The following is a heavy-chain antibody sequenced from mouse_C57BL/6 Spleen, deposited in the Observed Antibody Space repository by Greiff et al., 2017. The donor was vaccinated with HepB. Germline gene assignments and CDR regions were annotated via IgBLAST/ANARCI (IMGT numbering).Heavy chain of an antibody. Sequence: DVKLVESGGGLVQPGGSLKLSCAASGFTFSDYYMYWVRQTPEKRLEWVAYISNGGGSTYYPDTVKGRFTISRDNAKNTLYLQMSRLKSEDTAMYYCAREGYYGRSWFAYWGQGTLVTVSA. CDR3: AREGYYGRSWFAY. CDR1: GFTFSDYY. CDR2: ISNGGGST. J-gene: IGHJ3*01. V-gene: IGHV5-12*01. D-gene: IGHD1-1*01.